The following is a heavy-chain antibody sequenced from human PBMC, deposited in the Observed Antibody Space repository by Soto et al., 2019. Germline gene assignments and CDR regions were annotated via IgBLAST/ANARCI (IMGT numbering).Heavy chain of an antibody. CDR1: GGSISSGDYY. V-gene: IGHV4-30-4*01. Sequence: PSETVSLTCTVSGGSISSGDYYWTWIRQPPGKGLEWIGYIYYRGSTYYNASLKSRVSISLDTSKNQFSLKLSSVTAADTAVYYCARVHGFAFDIWGQGTMVTVSS. J-gene: IGHJ3*02. CDR2: IYYRGST. D-gene: IGHD3-10*01. CDR3: ARVHGFAFDI.